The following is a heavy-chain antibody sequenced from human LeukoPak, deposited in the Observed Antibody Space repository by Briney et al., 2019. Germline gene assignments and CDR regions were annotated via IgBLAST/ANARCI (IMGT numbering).Heavy chain of an antibody. Sequence: GGSLRLSCAACGFTFSSYSMNWVRQAPGKGVEGVSSISSSSGYIYNADSVKGRFTISRDNAKTSLYLQMNGLRAEDTAVYYCARLLAAPNYYYGMDVGGKGTTVTVPS. J-gene: IGHJ6*01. CDR2: ISSSSGYI. CDR3: ARLLAAPNYYYGMDV. CDR1: GFTFSSYS. D-gene: IGHD2-15*01. V-gene: IGHV3-21*01.